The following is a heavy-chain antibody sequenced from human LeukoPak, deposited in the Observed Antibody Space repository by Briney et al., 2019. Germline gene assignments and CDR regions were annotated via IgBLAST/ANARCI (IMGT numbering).Heavy chain of an antibody. CDR2: INGDGSST. J-gene: IGHJ4*02. CDR1: GFTFSSYS. CDR3: AVGPFDY. Sequence: GGSLRLSCAASGFTFSSYSMNWVRQAPGKGLVWVSRINGDGSSTNYADSVKGRFTISRDNAKNTLYLQMNSLRAEDTAVYYCAVGPFDYWGQGILVTVSS. V-gene: IGHV3-74*01.